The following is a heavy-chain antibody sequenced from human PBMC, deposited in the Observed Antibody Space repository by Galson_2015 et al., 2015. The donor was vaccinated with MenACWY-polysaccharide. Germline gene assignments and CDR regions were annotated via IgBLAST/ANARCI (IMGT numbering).Heavy chain of an antibody. Sequence: SVKVSCKASGYTFSSYNMNWVRQAPGQGLEWMGIINPSAGTITYAQNFQGRVTMTRDKSTSTVYMELSSLRSDDAAVYYCARSYCAGDFPKGDFDSWGQGTLVTVSS. J-gene: IGHJ5*01. CDR3: ARSYCAGDFPKGDFDS. CDR1: GYTFSSYN. CDR2: INPSAGTI. V-gene: IGHV1-46*01. D-gene: IGHD2-21*02.